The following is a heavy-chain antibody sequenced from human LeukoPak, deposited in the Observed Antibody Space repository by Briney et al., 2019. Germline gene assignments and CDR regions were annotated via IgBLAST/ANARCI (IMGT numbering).Heavy chain of an antibody. CDR1: GFTFSSYA. CDR3: TKDMTTVTTSYFDY. J-gene: IGHJ4*02. Sequence: GGSLRLSCAASGFTFSSYAVSWVRQAPGKGLEWVSGISAGDGTTYYADSVKGRFTISRDNSKNTLYLQMNSLRAEDTAVYYCTKDMTTVTTSYFDYWGQGTLVTVSS. CDR2: ISAGDGTT. V-gene: IGHV3-23*01. D-gene: IGHD4-17*01.